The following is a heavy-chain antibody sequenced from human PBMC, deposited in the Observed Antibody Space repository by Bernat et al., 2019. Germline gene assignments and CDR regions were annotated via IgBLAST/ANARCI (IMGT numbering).Heavy chain of an antibody. Sequence: EVQLVESGGGLVQPGGSLRLSCAASGFTFSSYWMHWVRQTPGKGLGWVSRINSDGSSTNYADSVKGRFTISRDNSKNTLYLQMNSLRAEDTAVYYCAKDRVGASRYNYFDPWGQGTLVTVSS. CDR1: GFTFSSYW. V-gene: IGHV3-74*01. CDR3: AKDRVGASRYNYFDP. D-gene: IGHD1-26*01. CDR2: INSDGSST. J-gene: IGHJ5*02.